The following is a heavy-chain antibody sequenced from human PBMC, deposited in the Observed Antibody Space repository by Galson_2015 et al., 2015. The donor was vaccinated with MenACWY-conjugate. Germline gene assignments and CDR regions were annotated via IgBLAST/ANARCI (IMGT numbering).Heavy chain of an antibody. CDR3: TTRASATTAITY. CDR2: ISFDGRYK. Sequence: SLRLSCAASGFTFTSYGIYWVRQAPGKGPEWVADISFDGRYKFYGDSVKGRFTISRDNSKSTVILQMNSLRPEDTAVYYCTTRASATTAITYWGQGTLVIVSS. D-gene: IGHD4-17*01. V-gene: IGHV3-30*03. J-gene: IGHJ4*02. CDR1: GFTFTSYG.